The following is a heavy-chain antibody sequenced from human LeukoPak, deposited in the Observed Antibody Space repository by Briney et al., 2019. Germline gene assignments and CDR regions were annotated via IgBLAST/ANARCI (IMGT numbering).Heavy chain of an antibody. V-gene: IGHV3-30*04. Sequence: PGRSLRLSCAASGFTFSSYAMHWVRQAPGRGLEWVAVISYDGSNKYYADSVKGRFTISRDNSKNTLYLQMNSLRAEDTAVYYCARGGGYGAYSSSWYYWGQGTLVTVSS. CDR3: ARGGGYGAYSSSWYY. D-gene: IGHD6-13*01. J-gene: IGHJ4*02. CDR1: GFTFSSYA. CDR2: ISYDGSNK.